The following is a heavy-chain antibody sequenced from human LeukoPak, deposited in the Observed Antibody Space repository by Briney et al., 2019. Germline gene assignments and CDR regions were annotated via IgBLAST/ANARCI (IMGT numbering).Heavy chain of an antibody. V-gene: IGHV1-18*01. D-gene: IGHD3-22*01. CDR2: ISAYNGNT. J-gene: IGHJ4*02. CDR3: ARVCRDTSGGYYFDY. Sequence: ASVKVSCKASGYSFSFFGISWVRQAPGQGLEWMGWISAYNGNTNYPQKLQGRVTMTTDTSTSTAYMELRSLTYDDTAVYYCARVCRDTSGGYYFDYWGQGTLVTVSS. CDR1: GYSFSFFG.